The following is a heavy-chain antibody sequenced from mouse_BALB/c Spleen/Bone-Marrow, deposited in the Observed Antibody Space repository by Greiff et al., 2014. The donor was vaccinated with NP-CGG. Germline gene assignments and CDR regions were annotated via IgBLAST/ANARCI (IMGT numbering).Heavy chain of an antibody. V-gene: IGHV1-69*02. CDR1: GYTFTNYW. Sequence: QVQLQQSGAELVRPGASVKLSCKASGYTFTNYWINWVKQRPGQGLEWIGNIYPSDSYTNYNQKFKDKATLTVDKSSSTASMQLSSPTSEDSAVYYCTRWLPYAMDYWGQGTSVTVSS. CDR2: IYPSDSYT. D-gene: IGHD2-2*01. J-gene: IGHJ4*01. CDR3: TRWLPYAMDY.